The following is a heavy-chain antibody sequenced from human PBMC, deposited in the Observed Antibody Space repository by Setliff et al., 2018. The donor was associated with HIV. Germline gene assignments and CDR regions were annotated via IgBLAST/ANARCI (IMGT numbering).Heavy chain of an antibody. J-gene: IGHJ3*01. CDR1: GYTFTSDW. CDR3: ASLSGYSGDAFDV. D-gene: IGHD3-22*01. CDR2: IYFGDSDA. V-gene: IGHV5-51*01. Sequence: PGESLKISCKASGYTFTSDWIGWVRQMPGKGLEWMGIIYFGDSDARYSPSFQGQVTIPADKSTGTAYLQWSSLNASDTAMYYCASLSGYSGDAFDVWGQGTMVTVSS.